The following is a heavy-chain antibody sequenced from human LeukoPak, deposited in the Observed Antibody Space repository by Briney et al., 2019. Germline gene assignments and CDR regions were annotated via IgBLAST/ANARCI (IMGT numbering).Heavy chain of an antibody. D-gene: IGHD2-15*01. CDR1: GGTLSSYA. Sequence: SVKVSCKASGGTLSSYAISWVRQAPGQGLEWMGGIIPIFGTANYAQKFQGRVTITADESTSTAYMELSSLRSEDTAVYYCARGYCSGGSCYADAFDIWGQGTMVTVSS. V-gene: IGHV1-69*13. J-gene: IGHJ3*02. CDR2: IIPIFGTA. CDR3: ARGYCSGGSCYADAFDI.